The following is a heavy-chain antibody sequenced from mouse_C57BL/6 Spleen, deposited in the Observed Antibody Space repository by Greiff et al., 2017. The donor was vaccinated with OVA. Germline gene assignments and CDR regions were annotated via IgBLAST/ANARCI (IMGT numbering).Heavy chain of an antibody. V-gene: IGHV5-6*02. CDR1: GFTFSSYG. Sequence: EVKLVESGGDLVKPGGSLKLSCAASGFTFSSYGMSWVRQTPDKRLEWVATISSGGSYTYYPDSVKGRFTISRDNAKNTLYLQMSSLKSEDTAMYYCARHQTGTFDYWGQGTTLTVSS. CDR2: ISSGGSYT. D-gene: IGHD4-1*01. CDR3: ARHQTGTFDY. J-gene: IGHJ2*01.